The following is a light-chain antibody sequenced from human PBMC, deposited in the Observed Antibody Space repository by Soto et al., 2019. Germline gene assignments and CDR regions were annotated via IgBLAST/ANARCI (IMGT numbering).Light chain of an antibody. J-gene: IGLJ2*01. Sequence: QSALTQPRSVSASPGQSVTISCTGTSSDVGGYDYVSWYQQHPGKAPKLMVYDVTKRPSGVPDRFSGSKSGNRASLTISGLQADDEAEYYCCSYAGRSTLVVFGGGTQLTVL. CDR3: CSYAGRSTLVV. CDR1: SSDVGGYDY. CDR2: DVT. V-gene: IGLV2-11*01.